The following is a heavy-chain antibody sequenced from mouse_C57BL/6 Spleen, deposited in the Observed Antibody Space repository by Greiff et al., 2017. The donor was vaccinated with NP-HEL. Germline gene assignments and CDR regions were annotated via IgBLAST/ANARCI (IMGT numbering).Heavy chain of an antibody. Sequence: EVQVVESGGGLVKPGGSLKLSCAASGFTFSSYAMSWVRQTPEKRLEWVATISDGGSYTYSPDNVKGRFTISRDNAKNNLYLQMSHLKSEDTAMYYCASRGGSSSFAYWGQGTLVTVSA. J-gene: IGHJ3*01. D-gene: IGHD1-1*01. V-gene: IGHV5-4*01. CDR2: ISDGGSYT. CDR3: ASRGGSSSFAY. CDR1: GFTFSSYA.